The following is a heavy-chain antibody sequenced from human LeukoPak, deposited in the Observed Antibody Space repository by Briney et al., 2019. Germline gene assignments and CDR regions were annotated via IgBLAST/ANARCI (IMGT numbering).Heavy chain of an antibody. V-gene: IGHV3-23*01. CDR2: ISGSGGST. CDR3: ARHNLGYCSGGSRYSYYYYGMDV. CDR1: GFTFSSYA. J-gene: IGHJ6*02. Sequence: GGSLRLSCAASGFTFSSYAMSWVRQAPGKGLEWVSAISGSGGSTYYADSVKGRFTISRDNSKNTLYLQMNSLRAEDTAVYYCARHNLGYCSGGSRYSYYYYGMDVWGQGTTVTVSS. D-gene: IGHD2-15*01.